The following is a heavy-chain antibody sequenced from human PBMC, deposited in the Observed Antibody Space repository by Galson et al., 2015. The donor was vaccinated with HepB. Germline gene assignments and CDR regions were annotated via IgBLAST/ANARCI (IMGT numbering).Heavy chain of an antibody. V-gene: IGHV4-31*03. CDR1: GGSISSGGYY. Sequence: TLSLTCTVSGGSISSGGYYWSWIRQHPGKGLEWIGYIYYSGSTYYNPSLKSRVTISVDTSKNQFSLKLSSMTAADTAVYYCARTFPKTNRLPAAMPVNQNWFDPWGQGTLVTVSS. CDR2: IYYSGST. D-gene: IGHD2-2*01. J-gene: IGHJ5*02. CDR3: ARTFPKTNRLPAAMPVNQNWFDP.